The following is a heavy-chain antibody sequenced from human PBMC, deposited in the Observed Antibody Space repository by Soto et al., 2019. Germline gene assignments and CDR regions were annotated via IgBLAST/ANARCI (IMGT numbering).Heavy chain of an antibody. V-gene: IGHV3-23*01. CDR1: GFTFSSYA. CDR3: AKDMGLGPSGSYYLDAFDI. CDR2: ISGSGGST. Sequence: EVQLLESGGGLVQPGGSLRLSCAASGFTFSSYAMSWVRQAPGKGLEWVSAISGSGGSTYYADSVKGRFTISRDNSKNTQYLQMNSLRAEDTAVYYCAKDMGLGPSGSYYLDAFDIWGQGTMVTVSS. D-gene: IGHD3-10*01. J-gene: IGHJ3*02.